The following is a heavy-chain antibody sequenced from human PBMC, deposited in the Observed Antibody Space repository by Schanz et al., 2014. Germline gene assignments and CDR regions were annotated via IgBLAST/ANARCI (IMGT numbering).Heavy chain of an antibody. Sequence: QVQLVQSGAEVKKPGASVKVSCKASGYTFSNDDINWVRQAIGQGPEWMGWMQPDSGKTHYAEKFQGRVAMTRDVPISTAYMELSSLASEDTSVYYCARGQRRTIGRPFGPWGQGTLVTVSS. J-gene: IGHJ5*02. V-gene: IGHV1-8*01. D-gene: IGHD6-25*01. CDR1: GYTFSNDD. CDR2: MQPDSGKT. CDR3: ARGQRRTIGRPFGP.